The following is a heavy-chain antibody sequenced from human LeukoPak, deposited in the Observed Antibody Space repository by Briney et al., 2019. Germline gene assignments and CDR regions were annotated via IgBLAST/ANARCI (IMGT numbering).Heavy chain of an antibody. CDR3: ARHDYDFRRGGIVVVTAIDY. Sequence: ASVKVSCKASGYTFTDYYMHWVRQAPGQGLEWMGWINPNSGGTNYAQKFQGRVTMTRDTSISTAYMELSRLKSDDTAVYYCARHDYDFRRGGIVVVTAIDYWGQGTLVTVSS. J-gene: IGHJ4*02. D-gene: IGHD2-21*02. CDR2: INPNSGGT. CDR1: GYTFTDYY. V-gene: IGHV1-2*02.